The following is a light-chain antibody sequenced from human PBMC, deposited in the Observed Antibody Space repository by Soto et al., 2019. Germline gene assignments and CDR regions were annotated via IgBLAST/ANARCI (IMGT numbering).Light chain of an antibody. CDR2: EVS. CDR3: SSYAGSNNYV. CDR1: SSDVGDYNY. V-gene: IGLV2-8*01. J-gene: IGLJ1*01. Sequence: QSVLTQPPSASGSAGQSVTIFCTGTSSDVGDYNYVSWYQQHPGKAPKLMIYEVSKRPSGVPDRFSGSKSGNTASLTVSGLQAEDEADYYCSSYAGSNNYVFGTGTKVTVL.